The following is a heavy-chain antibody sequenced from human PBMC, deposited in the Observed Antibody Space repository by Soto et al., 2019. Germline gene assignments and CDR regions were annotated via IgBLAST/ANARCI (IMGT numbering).Heavy chain of an antibody. CDR3: ERCIQGDYYYGMDV. CDR1: GYTFYSHS. CDR2: INADYGNT. D-gene: IGHD5-18*01. Sequence: QAQLVQSGAEVKKPGASVKVSCKASGYTFYSHSISWVRQAPGQGLDWMGRINADYGNTQDAQKFRGRVTITTDTSTTTVYMELTNLRSDDTAVYYCERCIQGDYYYGMDVWGQGTTVTVSS. V-gene: IGHV1-18*01. J-gene: IGHJ6*02.